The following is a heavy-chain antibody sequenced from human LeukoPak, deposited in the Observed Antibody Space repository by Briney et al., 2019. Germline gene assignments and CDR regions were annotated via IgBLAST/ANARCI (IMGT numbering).Heavy chain of an antibody. CDR3: AKLPVVEMATIGDAFDI. J-gene: IGHJ3*02. CDR2: ISWNSGSI. Sequence: GRSLRLSCAASGFTFDDYAMHWVRQAPGKGLEWVSGISWNSGSIGYADSVKGRFTISRDNAKNSLYLQMNSLRAEDTALYYRAKLPVVEMATIGDAFDIWGQGTMVTVSS. D-gene: IGHD5-24*01. V-gene: IGHV3-9*01. CDR1: GFTFDDYA.